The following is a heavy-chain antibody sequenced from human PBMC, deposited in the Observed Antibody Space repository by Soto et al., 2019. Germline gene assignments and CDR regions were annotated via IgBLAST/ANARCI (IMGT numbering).Heavy chain of an antibody. CDR1: GYTFTSYG. V-gene: IGHV1-18*04. CDR3: ARVLVWYTAMVTLYFDY. Sequence: ASVKGSCTASGYTFTSYGISWVRQAPGQGLEWMGWISAYNGNTNYAQKLQGRVTMTTDTSTSTAYMELRSLRSDDTAVYYCARVLVWYTAMVTLYFDYRGQGTLVTVSA. D-gene: IGHD5-18*01. CDR2: ISAYNGNT. J-gene: IGHJ4*02.